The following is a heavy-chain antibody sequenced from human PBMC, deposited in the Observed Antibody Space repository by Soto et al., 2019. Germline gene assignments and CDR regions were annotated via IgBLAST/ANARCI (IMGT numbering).Heavy chain of an antibody. J-gene: IGHJ6*02. CDR3: ARVWGSLNSYYYYGMDV. D-gene: IGHD6-13*01. CDR2: IIPIFGTA. Sequence: QVQLVQSGAEVKKPGSSVKVSCKASGGTFSSYAISWVRQAPGQGLEWMGGIIPIFGTANYAQKFQGRVTITADKSTSTAYMELSSLRSEDTAVYYCARVWGSLNSYYYYGMDVWGQGTTVTVAS. CDR1: GGTFSSYA. V-gene: IGHV1-69*06.